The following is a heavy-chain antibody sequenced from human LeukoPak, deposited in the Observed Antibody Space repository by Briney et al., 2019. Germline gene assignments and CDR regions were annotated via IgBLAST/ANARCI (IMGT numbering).Heavy chain of an antibody. D-gene: IGHD4-17*01. J-gene: IGHJ3*02. CDR2: IYSGGST. V-gene: IGHV3-53*01. CDR1: GFTVSSNY. Sequence: GGSLRLSCAASGFTVSSNYMSWVRQAPGKGLEGVSVIYSGGSTYYADSVKGRFTISRDNSKNTLYLQMNSLRAEDTAVYYCARDGDYGDYGDAFDIWGQGTMVTVSS. CDR3: ARDGDYGDYGDAFDI.